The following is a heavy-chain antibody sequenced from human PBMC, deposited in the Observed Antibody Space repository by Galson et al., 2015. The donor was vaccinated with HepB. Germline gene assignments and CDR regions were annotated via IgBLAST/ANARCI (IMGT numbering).Heavy chain of an antibody. Sequence: SLRLSCAASGFIFSSYGMHWVRQAPGKGLEWVAVISYDGSQKYYADFVKGRFTISRDNSKNTLYLQMNSLRAEDTAVYYCAKGYAREQQLKNWGQGTLVTVSS. D-gene: IGHD6-13*01. CDR1: GFIFSSYG. CDR2: ISYDGSQK. J-gene: IGHJ4*02. V-gene: IGHV3-30*18. CDR3: AKGYAREQQLKN.